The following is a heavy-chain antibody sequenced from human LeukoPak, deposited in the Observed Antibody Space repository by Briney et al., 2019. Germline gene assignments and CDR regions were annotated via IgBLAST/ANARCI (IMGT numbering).Heavy chain of an antibody. CDR3: ARSARLMKGVVEVTALDD. CDR1: GFTFRDYY. CDR2: ISSSGSTI. Sequence: GGSLRLSCAASGFTFRDYYMSWIRQAPGKGLEWVSYISSSGSTIYYADSGKGRFTIARDNAKNSVYLEMNSLRADDTAVYYCARSARLMKGVVEVTALDDWGQGTLVTVSS. V-gene: IGHV3-11*04. D-gene: IGHD3-3*01. J-gene: IGHJ4*02.